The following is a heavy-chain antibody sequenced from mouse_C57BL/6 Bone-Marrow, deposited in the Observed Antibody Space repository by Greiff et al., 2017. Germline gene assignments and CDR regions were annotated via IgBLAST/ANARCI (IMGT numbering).Heavy chain of an antibody. Sequence: EVQLVESGGDLVKPGGSLKLSCAASGFTFSSYGMSWVRQTPDKRLEWVATISSGGSYTYYPDSVKGRFTISSDNAKNTLYLQMSSLKSEDTAMYYCARQHGYLFAYWGQGTLVTVSA. V-gene: IGHV5-6*01. CDR1: GFTFSSYG. D-gene: IGHD2-2*01. CDR3: ARQHGYLFAY. J-gene: IGHJ3*01. CDR2: ISSGGSYT.